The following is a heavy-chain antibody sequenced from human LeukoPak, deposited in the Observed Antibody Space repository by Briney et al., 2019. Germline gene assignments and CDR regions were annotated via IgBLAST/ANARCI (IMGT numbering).Heavy chain of an antibody. CDR1: GFAFSTYY. CDR3: ARDRTYFYDSSGPYYDAYDI. J-gene: IGHJ3*02. Sequence: GGSLRLSCAASGFAFSTYYMTWVRQAPGKGLEWVANIKENGNEKNYADSVKGRFTISRDNAKNSVHLQMNTLRAEDTAVYYCARDRTYFYDSSGPYYDAYDIWGHGTMVTVSS. V-gene: IGHV3-7*05. CDR2: IKENGNEK. D-gene: IGHD3-22*01.